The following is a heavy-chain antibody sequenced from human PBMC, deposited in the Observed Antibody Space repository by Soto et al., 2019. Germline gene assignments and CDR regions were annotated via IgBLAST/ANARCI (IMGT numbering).Heavy chain of an antibody. D-gene: IGHD2-15*01. CDR3: ARGGYLRSGYFDY. CDR2: INHSGSA. CDR1: GGSFSGYY. V-gene: IGHV4-34*01. J-gene: IGHJ4*02. Sequence: SETLSLTCAVYGGSFSGYYWSWIRQPPGKGLEWIGEINHSGSANYNPSLKSRVTISVDTSKNQFSLKLSSVTAADTAVYYCARGGYLRSGYFDYWGQGTQVTVSS.